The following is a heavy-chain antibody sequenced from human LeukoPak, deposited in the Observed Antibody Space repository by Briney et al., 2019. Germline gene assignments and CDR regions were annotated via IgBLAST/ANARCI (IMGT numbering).Heavy chain of an antibody. CDR3: AYDIAAAGTWWFDP. CDR1: GYTFTGYY. J-gene: IGHJ5*02. Sequence: ASVTVSCKASGYTFTGYYMHWVRQAPGQGLEWMGWINPNSGGTNYAQKFQGRVTMTRDTSISTAYMELSRLRSDDTAVYYCAYDIAAAGTWWFDPWGQGTLVTVSS. CDR2: INPNSGGT. V-gene: IGHV1-2*02. D-gene: IGHD6-13*01.